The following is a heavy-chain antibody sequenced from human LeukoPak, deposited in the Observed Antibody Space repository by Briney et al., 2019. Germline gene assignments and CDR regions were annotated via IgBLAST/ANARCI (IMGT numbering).Heavy chain of an antibody. J-gene: IGHJ6*02. CDR1: GFTFSDSW. D-gene: IGHD3-16*01. CDR2: MNQDGSAK. Sequence: GGSLRLSCAASGFTFSDSWMSWVRQAPGKGLEWVANMNQDGSAKGYVDSVKGRFTISRDNARNSLYLQMSSLRPEDTAVYYCATYTHWVAGDVWGQGTTVTVFS. V-gene: IGHV3-7*01. CDR3: ATYTHWVAGDV.